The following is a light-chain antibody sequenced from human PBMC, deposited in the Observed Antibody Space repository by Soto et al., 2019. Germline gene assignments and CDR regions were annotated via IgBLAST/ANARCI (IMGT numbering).Light chain of an antibody. Sequence: DIQMTQSPSAMSASVGDRVTITCRASQDISNYLAWFQQKPGKVPERLIYAASSLPSGVPSRVAGSGSGTEFTLTISGLQPEDFATYYCLQHNSYPYTFGQGTKLEIK. J-gene: IGKJ2*01. CDR1: QDISNY. CDR2: AAS. CDR3: LQHNSYPYT. V-gene: IGKV1-17*03.